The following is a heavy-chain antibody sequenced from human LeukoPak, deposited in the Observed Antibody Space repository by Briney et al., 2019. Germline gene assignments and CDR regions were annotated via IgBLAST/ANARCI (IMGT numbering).Heavy chain of an antibody. D-gene: IGHD3-10*01. CDR2: IYTSGST. V-gene: IGHV4-4*07. CDR3: ARVGYYGSGSYYNSYYFDY. J-gene: IGHJ4*02. Sequence: SETLSLTCTVSGGSISSYYWSWIRQPAGKGLEWIGRIYTSGSTNYNPSLKSRVTMSVDTSKNQFSLKLSSVTAADTAVYYCARVGYYGSGSYYNSYYFDYWGLGTLVTVSS. CDR1: GGSISSYY.